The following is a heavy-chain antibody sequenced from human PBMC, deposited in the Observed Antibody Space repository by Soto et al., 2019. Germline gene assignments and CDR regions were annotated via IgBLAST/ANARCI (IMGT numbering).Heavy chain of an antibody. V-gene: IGHV4-30-4*01. CDR2: IYYSGTT. D-gene: IGHD3-3*01. Sequence: QVQLQESGPGLVRPSQALSLTCTVSGGSISSGDYCWSWIRQPPGKGLEWIGYIYYSGTTYYNPTLKILLTMTEATAKNQLSLKLSSATAADTAVYYCARLSNVVSRFSPSFGPWGQGTLVTVSS. CDR1: GGSISSGDYC. CDR3: ARLSNVVSRFSPSFGP. J-gene: IGHJ5*02.